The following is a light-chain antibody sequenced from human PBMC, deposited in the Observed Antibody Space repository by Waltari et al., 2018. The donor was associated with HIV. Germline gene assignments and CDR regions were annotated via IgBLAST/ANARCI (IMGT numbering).Light chain of an antibody. CDR2: LNSDGRH. Sequence: QLVLTQSPSASASLGPSVKLTCTPSTGHSRYAIAWHQQQPEKGPRYLMKLNSDGRHIEGDGIPDRYSGSSSGAERYLTISSLQSDDEADYSCQTWDTDIQLFGGGTKLTVL. CDR3: QTWDTDIQL. V-gene: IGLV4-69*01. CDR1: TGHSRYA. J-gene: IGLJ3*02.